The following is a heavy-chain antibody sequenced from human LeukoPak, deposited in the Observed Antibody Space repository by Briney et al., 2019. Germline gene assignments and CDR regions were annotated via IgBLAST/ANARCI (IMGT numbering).Heavy chain of an antibody. D-gene: IGHD6-6*01. CDR2: IHASGPT. J-gene: IGHJ4*02. CDR1: GGSISTYY. V-gene: IGHV4-4*09. CDR3: ARHDAGIAARPLDN. Sequence: SEILSLTCTVSGGSISTYYWSWIRRPPGKGLEWIAYIHASGPTNYNPSLKSRITISVDTSKNQFSLKLSSVTAADTAVYYCARHDAGIAARPLDNWGQGTLVTVSS.